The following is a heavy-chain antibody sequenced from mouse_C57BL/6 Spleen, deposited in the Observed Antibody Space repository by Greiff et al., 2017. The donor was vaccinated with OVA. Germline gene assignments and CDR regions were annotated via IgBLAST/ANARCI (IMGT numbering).Heavy chain of an antibody. CDR1: GYTFTSYW. Sequence: VQLQQPGAELVKPGASVKLSCKASGYTFTSYWMHWVKQRPGQGLEWIGMIHPNSGSTNYNEKFKSKATLTVDKSSSTAYMQLSSLTSEDSAVYYCARSAEGRRFAYWGQGTLVTVSA. V-gene: IGHV1-64*01. J-gene: IGHJ3*01. CDR2: IHPNSGST. D-gene: IGHD1-2*01. CDR3: ARSAEGRRFAY.